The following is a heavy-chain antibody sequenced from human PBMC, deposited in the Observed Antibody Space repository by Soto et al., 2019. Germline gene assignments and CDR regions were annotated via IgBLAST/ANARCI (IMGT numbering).Heavy chain of an antibody. Sequence: QVLLVQSGAEVKKPGSSVKVSCKASGGTFSNYAITWVRQAPGQGLEWMGGIIPIFGTPNYAQKFQGRVTITAEEATSTAYMELSSLKSEDTAVYYCARVHYEYIWGAYSHWGKGTLVTVSS. CDR1: GGTFSNYA. CDR2: IIPIFGTP. D-gene: IGHD3-16*01. V-gene: IGHV1-69*01. J-gene: IGHJ4*02. CDR3: ARVHYEYIWGAYSH.